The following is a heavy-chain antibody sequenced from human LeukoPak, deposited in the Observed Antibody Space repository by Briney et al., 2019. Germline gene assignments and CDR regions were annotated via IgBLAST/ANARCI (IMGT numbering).Heavy chain of an antibody. Sequence: GGSLRLSCAASGFTFSTYGMHWVRQAPGKGLDWVAVLWSDGSNTYYADSEKGRFTISRDNSENTLYLQMNSLRAEDTAVYYCARDHSGRGNYMDVWGKGTTVTVSS. CDR1: GFTFSTYG. V-gene: IGHV3-33*01. CDR3: ARDHSGRGNYMDV. CDR2: LWSDGSNT. J-gene: IGHJ6*03.